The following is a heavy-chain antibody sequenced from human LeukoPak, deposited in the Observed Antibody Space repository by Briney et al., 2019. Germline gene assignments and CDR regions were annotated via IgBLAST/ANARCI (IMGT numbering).Heavy chain of an antibody. V-gene: IGHV4-38-2*02. CDR3: ARDEGFGD. D-gene: IGHD3-10*01. J-gene: IGHJ4*02. CDR1: GYSISSGYY. Sequence: PSETLSLTCTVSGYSISSGYYWGWIRQPPGKGLEWIGSIYHSGSTYYNPSLKSRVTISVDTSKNQFSLKLSSVTAADTAVYYCARDEGFGDWGQGTLVTVSS. CDR2: IYHSGST.